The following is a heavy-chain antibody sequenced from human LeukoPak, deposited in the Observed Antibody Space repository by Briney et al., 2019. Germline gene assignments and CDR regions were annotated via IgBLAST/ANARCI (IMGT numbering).Heavy chain of an antibody. J-gene: IGHJ5*02. CDR3: ARNYGDSNWFDP. CDR2: IYYSGST. CDR1: GFTFSSYT. D-gene: IGHD4-17*01. V-gene: IGHV4-39*07. Sequence: PGGSLKLSCAASGFTFSSYTMNWVRQAPGKGLECIGSIYYSGSTYYNPSLKSRVTISVDTSKNQFSLKLSSVTAADTAVYYCARNYGDSNWFDPWGQGTLVTVSS.